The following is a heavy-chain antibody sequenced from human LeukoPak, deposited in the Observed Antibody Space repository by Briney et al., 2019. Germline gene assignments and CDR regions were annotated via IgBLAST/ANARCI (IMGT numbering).Heavy chain of an antibody. Sequence: SETLSLTCAVYAGSFSAYYWSWIRQPPGKGLEWIGEINHSGSTNYNPSLKSRVTISVDTTKNQFSLKLSSVTAADTAVYYCARLRGPGGGYFDYWGQGTLVSVSS. D-gene: IGHD3-10*01. J-gene: IGHJ4*02. V-gene: IGHV4-34*01. CDR1: AGSFSAYY. CDR2: INHSGST. CDR3: ARLRGPGGGYFDY.